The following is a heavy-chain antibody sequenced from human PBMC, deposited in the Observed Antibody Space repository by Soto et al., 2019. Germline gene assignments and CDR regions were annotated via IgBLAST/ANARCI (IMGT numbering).Heavy chain of an antibody. CDR2: IIPIFGTA. CDR1: GGTFSSYA. D-gene: IGHD6-6*01. V-gene: IGHV1-69*01. Sequence: QVQLVQSGAEVKKPGSSVKVSCKASGGTFSSYAISWVRQAPGQGLEWMGGIIPIFGTANYAQKFQCRVTIAAEESTSTAYMELSSLRSEETAVYYCARVMSIAARPGWFDPWGQGTLVTVSS. J-gene: IGHJ5*02. CDR3: ARVMSIAARPGWFDP.